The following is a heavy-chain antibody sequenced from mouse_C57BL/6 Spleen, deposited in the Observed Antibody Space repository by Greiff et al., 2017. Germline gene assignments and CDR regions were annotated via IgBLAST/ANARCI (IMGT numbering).Heavy chain of an antibody. CDR2: IDPETGGT. D-gene: IGHD1-1*01. CDR3: TRFTTVPDY. V-gene: IGHV1-15*01. J-gene: IGHJ2*01. CDR1: GYTFTDYE. Sequence: QVQLQQSGAELVRPGASVTLSCKASGYTFTDYEMHWVKQTPVHGLEWIGAIDPETGGTAYNQKFKGKAILTADKSSSTAYMELRSLTSEDSAVYYCTRFTTVPDYWGQGTTLTVSS.